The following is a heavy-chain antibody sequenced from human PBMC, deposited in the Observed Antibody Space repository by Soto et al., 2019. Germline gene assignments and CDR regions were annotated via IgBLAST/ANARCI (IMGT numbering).Heavy chain of an antibody. V-gene: IGHV4-39*01. CDR1: WGSTNRRIAS. D-gene: IGHD2-21*01. CDR3: ARQARGPVCGERRLYLEY. Sequence: SATLSLTCTVSWGSTNRRIASWGWSRQPRGKWLEWIVSVYYSVSTHDNPSLQSRVTISLHTSRTQFSLRLISVTAADTAVYFCARQARGPVCGERRLYLEYRAQGTMVTVSS. J-gene: IGHJ4*02. CDR2: VYYSVST.